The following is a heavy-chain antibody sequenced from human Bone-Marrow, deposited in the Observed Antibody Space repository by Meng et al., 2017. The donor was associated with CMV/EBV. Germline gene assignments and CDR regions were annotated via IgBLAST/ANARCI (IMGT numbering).Heavy chain of an antibody. CDR2: INPNSGAT. Sequence: QVRRLQSWAEVQKPWAPGKVACEASGYPFIDYFMHWVRQAPGHGPEWMGWINPNSGATNFAQNFRGRVTITRDTSVHTAYMELSSLTSDDRAIYYCARGRTLTGTGPLGLMDYWGQGTLVTVSS. CDR3: ARGRTLTGTGPLGLMDY. J-gene: IGHJ4*02. CDR1: GYPFIDYF. V-gene: IGHV1-2*02. D-gene: IGHD3-9*01.